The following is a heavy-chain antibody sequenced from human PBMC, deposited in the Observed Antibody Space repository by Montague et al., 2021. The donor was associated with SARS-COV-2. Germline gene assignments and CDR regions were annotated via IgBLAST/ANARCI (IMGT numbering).Heavy chain of an antibody. CDR1: GDSISSGRYH. CDR3: AREQVMWWFDP. CDR2: IYITGAT. D-gene: IGHD2-21*01. Sequence: TLSLTRTVSGDSISSGRYHWSWVRQPAGKGLKFIGRIYITGATNYNPSLKSRVAISVDTSKNQFSLKLASVTAADTAVYHCAREQVMWWFDPWGQGTLVTVSS. J-gene: IGHJ5*02. V-gene: IGHV4-61*02.